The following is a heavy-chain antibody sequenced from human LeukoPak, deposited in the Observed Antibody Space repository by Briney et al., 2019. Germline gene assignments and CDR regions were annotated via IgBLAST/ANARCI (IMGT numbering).Heavy chain of an antibody. Sequence: GGSLRLSCAASGFTFDDYAMHWVRQAPGKGLEWVSGISWNSGSIGYADSVKGRFTISRDNAKNSLYLQMNSLRAEDTAVYYCARVTYYYDSSGYYYGLSDANYFDYWGQGTLVTVSS. CDR3: ARVTYYYDSSGYYYGLSDANYFDY. J-gene: IGHJ4*02. CDR1: GFTFDDYA. D-gene: IGHD3-22*01. V-gene: IGHV3-9*01. CDR2: ISWNSGSI.